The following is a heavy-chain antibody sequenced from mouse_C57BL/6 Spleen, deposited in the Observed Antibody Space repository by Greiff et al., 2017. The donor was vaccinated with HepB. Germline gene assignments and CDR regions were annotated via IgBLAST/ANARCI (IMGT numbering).Heavy chain of an antibody. CDR3: AREVTTPFDY. Sequence: EVQVVESGPGLVKPSQSLSLTCSVTGYSITSGYYWNWIRQFPGNKLEWMGYISYDGSNNYNPSLKNRISITRDTSTNQFFLKLNSVTTEDTATYYCAREVTTPFDYWGQGTTLTVSS. CDR2: ISYDGSN. V-gene: IGHV3-6*01. D-gene: IGHD2-2*01. CDR1: GYSITSGYY. J-gene: IGHJ2*01.